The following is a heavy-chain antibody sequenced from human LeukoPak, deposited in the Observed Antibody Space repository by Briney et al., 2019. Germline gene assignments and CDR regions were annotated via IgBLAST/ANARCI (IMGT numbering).Heavy chain of an antibody. D-gene: IGHD1-26*01. Sequence: GGSLRLSCAASGFTFSSYAMHWVRQAPGKGLEWVAVISYDGSNKYYADSVKGRFTISRDNSENTLYLQTNSLRAEDTAVYYCARAMGATDYWGQGTLVTVSS. J-gene: IGHJ4*02. CDR2: ISYDGSNK. V-gene: IGHV3-30-3*01. CDR1: GFTFSSYA. CDR3: ARAMGATDY.